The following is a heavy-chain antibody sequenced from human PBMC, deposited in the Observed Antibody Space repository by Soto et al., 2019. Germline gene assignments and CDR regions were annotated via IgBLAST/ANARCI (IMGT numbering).Heavy chain of an antibody. V-gene: IGHV4-30-4*01. J-gene: IGHJ3*02. CDR1: GDSMSRGDSY. D-gene: IGHD3-10*01. Sequence: QVQLQESGPGLVKPSQTLSLSCTVSGDSMSRGDSYWSWIRLPPGKGLEWIGFVYHTGSTCYSPSLKGRVDISVDASKNQFSVKLNSVTAADTAVYYCARDPLYDYGGLSNVFDMWGQGTMVTVSS. CDR3: ARDPLYDYGGLSNVFDM. CDR2: VYHTGST.